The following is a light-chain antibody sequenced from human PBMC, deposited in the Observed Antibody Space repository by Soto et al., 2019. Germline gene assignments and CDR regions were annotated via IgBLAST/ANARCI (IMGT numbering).Light chain of an antibody. V-gene: IGKV3-20*01. CDR1: QSISSSY. Sequence: EIVLTQSPGTLSLSPGERATLSCRASQSISSSYLAWYQQKRGQAPRLLISGASSRGTGIPDRLSGSGSGTDFTVTICSLGHEDVAVYYCQQYVYAAAYNFGQGTKLEIK. CDR3: QQYVYAAAYN. J-gene: IGKJ2*01. CDR2: GAS.